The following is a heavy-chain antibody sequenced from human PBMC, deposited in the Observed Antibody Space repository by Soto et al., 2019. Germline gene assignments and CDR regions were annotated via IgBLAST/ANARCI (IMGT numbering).Heavy chain of an antibody. D-gene: IGHD1-7*01. Sequence: VQLQVSGPGLVKPSQTLSLTCTVSGASVNTGDYYWIYIRQSPGKGLEWLGYIFYSGDTYYNPSLKSRATISLNTSRNQISLTLTSVTDADTAVYFCVGTGTTDDFWGQGTLVTVSS. CDR1: GASVNTGDYY. J-gene: IGHJ1*01. CDR3: VGTGTTDDF. CDR2: IFYSGDT. V-gene: IGHV4-30-4*01.